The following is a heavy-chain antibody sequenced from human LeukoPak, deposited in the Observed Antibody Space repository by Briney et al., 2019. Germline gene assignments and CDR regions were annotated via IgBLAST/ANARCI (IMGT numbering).Heavy chain of an antibody. D-gene: IGHD7-27*01. V-gene: IGHV1-2*02. J-gene: IGHJ4*02. CDR2: IKPNSGDT. CDR3: ATFDQDWGTFHY. CDR1: GYSFTDYY. Sequence: ASVKVSCKASGYSFTDYYIHWVRQAPGQGLEWMGWIKPNSGDTNYVEKFQGRVTMTRDTSISTAYMELSRLRSDDTAVHYCATFDQDWGTFHYWGQGTLVTVSS.